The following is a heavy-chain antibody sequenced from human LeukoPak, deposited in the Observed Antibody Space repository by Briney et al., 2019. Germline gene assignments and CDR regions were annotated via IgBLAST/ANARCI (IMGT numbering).Heavy chain of an antibody. J-gene: IGHJ6*03. V-gene: IGHV4-34*01. CDR2: INHSGST. D-gene: IGHD2-2*01. Sequence: SETLSLTCAVYGGSFSGYYWSWIRQPPGKGLEWIGEINHSGSTNYNPSLKSRVTISVDTSKNQFSLKLSSMTAADTAVYYCARCPPALYCSSTSCHRRRYYYYYMDVWGKGTTVTVSS. CDR3: ARCPPALYCSSTSCHRRRYYYYYMDV. CDR1: GGSFSGYY.